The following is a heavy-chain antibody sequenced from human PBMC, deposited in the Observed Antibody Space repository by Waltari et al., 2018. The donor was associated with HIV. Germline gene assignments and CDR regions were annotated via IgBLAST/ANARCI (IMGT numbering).Heavy chain of an antibody. CDR2: IRQDGSEN. J-gene: IGHJ5*02. CDR1: GFAFRHYG. V-gene: IGHV3-7*04. Sequence: EVQLVESGGGLVQPGGSLRLSCEASGFAFRHYGMRWVRTVRGKGLEWVGTIRQDGSENYYLESVTGRFAFSRDNAYNTLYLQMSSLRVEDMAIYYCAGGPASVTLYNWFDPWGQGTRVTVSS. CDR3: AGGPASVTLYNWFDP. D-gene: IGHD2-2*01.